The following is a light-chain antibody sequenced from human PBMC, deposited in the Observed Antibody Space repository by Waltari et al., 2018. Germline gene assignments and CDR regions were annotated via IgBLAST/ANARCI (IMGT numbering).Light chain of an antibody. V-gene: IGKV4-1*01. Sequence: DIVMTQSPDSLAVSLGERATINCKSSQSVLYNSNNKNHLAWYQQKPGQPPKLLIYWASTRESGVPDRFSCSGSGTDFTLTITSRQAEDVAVYYCQQHYSSPPTFGQGTKVEIK. J-gene: IGKJ1*01. CDR3: QQHYSSPPT. CDR1: QSVLYNSNNKNH. CDR2: WAS.